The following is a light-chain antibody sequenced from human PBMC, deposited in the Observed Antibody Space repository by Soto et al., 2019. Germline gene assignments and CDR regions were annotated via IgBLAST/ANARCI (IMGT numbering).Light chain of an antibody. Sequence: DIQMIQSPSSLSASVGDRVTITCQASQEIRNYLNWYQQKPVKAPKLLIYDASNLERGGPSRFSGRGSGTAFTFTISSLQPEDFATYYCQQYDHLPRTFGRGTKVEIK. CDR2: DAS. V-gene: IGKV1-33*01. CDR1: QEIRNY. J-gene: IGKJ1*01. CDR3: QQYDHLPRT.